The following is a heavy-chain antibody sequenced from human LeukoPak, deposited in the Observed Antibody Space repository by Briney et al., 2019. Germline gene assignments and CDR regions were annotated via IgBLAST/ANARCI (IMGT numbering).Heavy chain of an antibody. Sequence: GESLKISCKGSGYSFTSYWIGWVRQMPGKGLEWMGIFYPGDSDTRYSPSFQGQVTISADKSISTAYLQWSSLEASDTAMYYCARHQGVGYCSSTSCYPFDYWGQGTLVTVSS. V-gene: IGHV5-51*01. J-gene: IGHJ4*02. CDR1: GYSFTSYW. CDR2: FYPGDSDT. D-gene: IGHD2-2*01. CDR3: ARHQGVGYCSSTSCYPFDY.